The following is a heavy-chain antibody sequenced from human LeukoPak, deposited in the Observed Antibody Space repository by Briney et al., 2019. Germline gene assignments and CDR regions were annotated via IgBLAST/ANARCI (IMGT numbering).Heavy chain of an antibody. CDR2: IYTSGST. CDR3: ARGTSFYYYYMDV. CDR1: GGSISSDY. V-gene: IGHV4-4*07. D-gene: IGHD2-2*01. J-gene: IGHJ6*03. Sequence: PSQTLSLTRSLSGGSISSDYWSSIRPPPAKRLESSGRIYTSGSTNYNPSLKSRVTMSVDTSKNQFSLKLSSVTAADTAVYYCARGTSFYYYYMDVWGKGTTVTVSS.